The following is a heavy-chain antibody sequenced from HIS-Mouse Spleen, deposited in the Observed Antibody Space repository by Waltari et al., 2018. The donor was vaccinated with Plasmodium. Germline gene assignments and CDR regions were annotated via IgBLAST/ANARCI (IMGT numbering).Heavy chain of an antibody. J-gene: IGHJ4*02. D-gene: IGHD2-21*02. V-gene: IGHV4-34*01. Sequence: QVQLQQWGAGLLKPSETLSLTCAVYGGSFSGYYCSWTRQPPGKGLEWMGEINHSGSTNYNPSLKSRVTISVDTSKNQFSLKLSSVTAADTAVYYCARGRRIVVVTAPRGFFDYWGQGTLVTVSS. CDR3: ARGRRIVVVTAPRGFFDY. CDR1: GGSFSGYY. CDR2: INHSGST.